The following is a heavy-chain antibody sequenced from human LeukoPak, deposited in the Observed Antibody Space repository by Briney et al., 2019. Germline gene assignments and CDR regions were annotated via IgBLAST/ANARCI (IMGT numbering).Heavy chain of an antibody. CDR1: GFTVSNNY. J-gene: IGHJ4*02. CDR3: ARDTVLWFGEIDY. V-gene: IGHV3-21*01. Sequence: PGGSLRLSCAASGFTVSNNYMNWVRQAPGKGLEWVSSISSSSSYIYYADSVKGRFTISRDNAKNSLYLQMNSLRAEDTAVYYCARDTVLWFGEIDYWGQGTLVTVSS. D-gene: IGHD3-10*01. CDR2: ISSSSSYI.